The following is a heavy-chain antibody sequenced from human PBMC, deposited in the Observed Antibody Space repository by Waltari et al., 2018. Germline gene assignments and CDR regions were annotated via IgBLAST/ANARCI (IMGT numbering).Heavy chain of an antibody. D-gene: IGHD3-9*01. CDR3: ARLNYDILTGLYYYYMDV. V-gene: IGHV5-10-1*01. CDR2: IDPSDSYT. CDR1: GYSFTSYW. J-gene: IGHJ6*03. Sequence: AEVKKPGESLRISCKGSGYSFTSYWISWVRQMPGKGLEWMGRIDPSDSYTNYSPSFQGHVTISADKSISTAHLQWSSLKASDTAMYYCARLNYDILTGLYYYYMDVWGKGTTVTVSS.